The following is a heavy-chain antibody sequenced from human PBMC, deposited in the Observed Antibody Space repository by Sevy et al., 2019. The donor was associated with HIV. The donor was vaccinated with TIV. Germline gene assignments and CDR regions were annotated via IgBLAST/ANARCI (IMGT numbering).Heavy chain of an antibody. J-gene: IGHJ4*02. D-gene: IGHD3-16*02. CDR2: IYPGDSDT. V-gene: IGHV5-51*01. CDR3: ARRTSTSFGGVIANEFDY. Sequence: GESLKISGKGSGYSFTSYWIGWVRQMPGKGLEWMGIIYPGDSDTRYSPSFQGQVTISADKSISTAYLQWSSLKASDTAMYYCARRTSTSFGGVIANEFDYWGQGTLVTVSS. CDR1: GYSFTSYW.